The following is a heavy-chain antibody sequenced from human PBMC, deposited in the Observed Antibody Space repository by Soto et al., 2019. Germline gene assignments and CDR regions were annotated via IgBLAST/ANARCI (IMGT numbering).Heavy chain of an antibody. Sequence: EVQLLESGGGLAQPGESLTLSCAASGFMFSGYAMSWVRQAPGKGLEWVSAVSNSGTSTSYADSVKGRFTISRDNSKNTLYLQMSSLGAEDTALYYCVKDLAASGWFDPWGQRTLVIVSS. V-gene: IGHV3-23*01. CDR2: VSNSGTST. J-gene: IGHJ5*02. CDR3: VKDLAASGWFDP. CDR1: GFMFSGYA. D-gene: IGHD2-15*01.